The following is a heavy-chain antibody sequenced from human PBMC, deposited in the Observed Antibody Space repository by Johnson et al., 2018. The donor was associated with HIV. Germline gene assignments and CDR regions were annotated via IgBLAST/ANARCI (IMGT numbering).Heavy chain of an antibody. D-gene: IGHD2-2*02. CDR3: ASLPWGFYTFDI. CDR1: GFTLSDYW. V-gene: IGHV3-74*02. J-gene: IGHJ3*02. CDR2: VNSDGYST. Sequence: MMLVESGGGLVQPGGSLRLSCAAYGFTLSDYWMHWVRQGTGKGLAWVARVNSDGYSTSYAGSVKGRFTISRDNAKNTLYLQMNSLRAEDTAVYYCASLPWGFYTFDIWGQGTMVTVSS.